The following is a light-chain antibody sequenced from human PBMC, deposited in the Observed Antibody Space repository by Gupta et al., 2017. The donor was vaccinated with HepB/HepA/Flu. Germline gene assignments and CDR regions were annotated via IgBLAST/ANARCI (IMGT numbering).Light chain of an antibody. Sequence: DIQMTQSPSSLSASVGDRVSITCRASQDIRNYLNWYQQKPGKAPKVLIYDVSNLERRVPSRFSGSESGTDFTLTISSLQPEDIATYFCQQGDALPYTFGQGTKLEIK. CDR2: DVS. J-gene: IGKJ2*01. CDR3: QQGDALPYT. CDR1: QDIRNY. V-gene: IGKV1-33*01.